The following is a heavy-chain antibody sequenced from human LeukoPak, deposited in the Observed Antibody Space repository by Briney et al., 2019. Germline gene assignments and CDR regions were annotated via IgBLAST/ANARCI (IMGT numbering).Heavy chain of an antibody. CDR2: INSDGSSS. Sequence: PGGSLRLSCVISGLPFNSFWMHWVRQAPGEGLVWVSRINSDGSSSAYADSVEGRFTISRNDAKNVLYLHMNSLRADDTAIYYCARNQQLGGHSYYYYGMDVWGQGTTVTVSS. CDR3: ARNQQLGGHSYYYYGMDV. D-gene: IGHD3-16*01. J-gene: IGHJ6*02. V-gene: IGHV3-74*01. CDR1: GLPFNSFW.